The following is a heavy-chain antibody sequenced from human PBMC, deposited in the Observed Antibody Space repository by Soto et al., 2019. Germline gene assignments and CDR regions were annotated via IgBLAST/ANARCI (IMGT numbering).Heavy chain of an antibody. CDR2: IRPNGGST. J-gene: IGHJ6*02. D-gene: IGHD2-2*01. V-gene: IGHV1-2*02. CDR1: GYTFTAYY. CDR3: ERGSVASADKPSGMDV. Sequence: ASVKVSCKASGYTFTAYYMHWVRQVPGQEVEWMGWIRPNGGSTDFARVFQGKFTMTWDTSITTAYMELTSLTYNDSAVYYCERGSVASADKPSGMDVWGQGTTVTVSS.